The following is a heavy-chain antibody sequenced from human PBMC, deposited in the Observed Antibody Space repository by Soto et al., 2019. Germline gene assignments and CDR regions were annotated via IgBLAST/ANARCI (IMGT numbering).Heavy chain of an antibody. CDR3: AREIYSSSSVVYYYYGMDV. Sequence: PGGSLRLSCAASGFTFSSYAMHWVRQAPGKGLEWVAVISYDGSNKYYADSVKGRFTISRDNSKNTLYLQMNSLRAEDTAVYYCAREIYSSSSVVYYYYGMDVWGQGTTVTV. CDR2: ISYDGSNK. D-gene: IGHD6-6*01. CDR1: GFTFSSYA. V-gene: IGHV3-30-3*01. J-gene: IGHJ6*02.